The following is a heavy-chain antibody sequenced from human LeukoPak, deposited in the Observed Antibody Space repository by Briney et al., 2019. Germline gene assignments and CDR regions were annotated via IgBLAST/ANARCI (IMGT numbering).Heavy chain of an antibody. CDR1: GFTFSSYA. CDR2: ISYDGSNK. D-gene: IGHD2-2*01. CDR3: AREGRYQLLPYYYYYGIDV. J-gene: IGHJ6*02. V-gene: IGHV3-30-3*01. Sequence: PGGSLRLSCAASGFTFSSYAMHWVRQAPGKGLEWVAVISYDGSNKYYADSVKGRFTISRDNSKNTLYLQMNSLRAEDTAVYYCAREGRYQLLPYYYYYGIDVWGQGTTVTVSS.